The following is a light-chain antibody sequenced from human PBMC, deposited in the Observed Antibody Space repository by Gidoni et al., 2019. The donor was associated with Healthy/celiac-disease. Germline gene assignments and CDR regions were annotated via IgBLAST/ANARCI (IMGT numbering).Light chain of an antibody. Sequence: EIVLTQSPGTLSLSPGERATLSCRASQSVSSSYLAWYQQKPGQAPRLLIYGASRRATGIPDRFSGSGSWPDFTLTISRLEPEDFAVYYCQQYGSSPYTFGQGTKLEIQ. CDR3: QQYGSSPYT. CDR1: QSVSSSY. J-gene: IGKJ2*01. CDR2: GAS. V-gene: IGKV3-20*01.